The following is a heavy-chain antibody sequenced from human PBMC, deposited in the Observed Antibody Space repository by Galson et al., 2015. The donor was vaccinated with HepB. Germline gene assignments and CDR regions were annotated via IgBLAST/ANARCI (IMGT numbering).Heavy chain of an antibody. CDR1: GYTFTDYA. Sequence: QSGAEVKKPGESLKISCKASGYTFTDYAMNWVRQAPGQGLEWMGWINTNTGKPTYAQGFTGRFVFSLDTSVSTAYLLISSLKADDTAVYYCARVYCAGGNCYSGAWYYSMDVWGKGTTVTVSS. V-gene: IGHV7-4-1*02. CDR3: ARVYCAGGNCYSGAWYYSMDV. CDR2: INTNTGKP. D-gene: IGHD2-15*01. J-gene: IGHJ6*03.